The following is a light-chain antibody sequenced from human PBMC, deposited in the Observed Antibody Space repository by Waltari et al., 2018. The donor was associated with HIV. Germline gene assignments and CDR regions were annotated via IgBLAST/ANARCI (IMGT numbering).Light chain of an antibody. Sequence: QSALNQPRSVSESPGPSVTISCTGTSRAVGAYNYVSWYQQHPGRAPKFIIYNVSERPSGVPDRFSGSKSGNTASLTISGLQAEDEADYYCSSYAGTSNFVLFGGGTKLTVL. CDR3: SSYAGTSNFVL. V-gene: IGLV2-11*01. CDR1: SRAVGAYNY. J-gene: IGLJ2*01. CDR2: NVS.